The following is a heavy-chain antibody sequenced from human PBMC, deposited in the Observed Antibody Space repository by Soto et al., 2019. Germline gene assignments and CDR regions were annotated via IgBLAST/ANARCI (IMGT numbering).Heavy chain of an antibody. CDR1: GGSISSSSYY. D-gene: IGHD3-16*01. CDR3: ARHNGPLYVGYYYDMDV. CDR2: IYYSGYT. J-gene: IGHJ6*02. V-gene: IGHV4-39*01. Sequence: CTVSGGSISSSSYYWGWIRQPPGKGLEWIGSIYYSGYTYYNPSLKSRVTISVDTSKNQFSLKLSSVTAADTAVYYCARHNGPLYVGYYYDMDVWGQGTTVTVSS.